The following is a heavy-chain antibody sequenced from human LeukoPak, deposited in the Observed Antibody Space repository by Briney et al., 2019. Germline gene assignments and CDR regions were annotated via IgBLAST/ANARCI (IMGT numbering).Heavy chain of an antibody. CDR1: GYTFTNYG. CDR3: ERVVWDHYYDSSGYLGTLDY. J-gene: IGHJ4*02. Sequence: ASVKVSCKASGYTFTNYGISWVRQAPGQGLEWMGWINAYNGNTNYAQKLQGRVTMTTDTSTSTAYMELRSLRSDDTAVYYCERVVWDHYYDSSGYLGTLDYWGQGTLVTVSS. CDR2: INAYNGNT. V-gene: IGHV1-18*01. D-gene: IGHD3-22*01.